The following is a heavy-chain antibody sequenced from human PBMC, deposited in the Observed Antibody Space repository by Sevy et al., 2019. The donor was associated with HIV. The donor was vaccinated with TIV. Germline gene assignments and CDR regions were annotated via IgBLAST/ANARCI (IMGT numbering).Heavy chain of an antibody. Sequence: SETLSLTCTVSGVSVSGYYWSWIRQSPGKGLEWTGYFFYSGNTHYNPSLESRVTISIDTSKNQLSLRLSSVTAADTAVYYCARAEDVQGGFVDYYYLDVWGKGTSVTVSS. V-gene: IGHV4-59*02. CDR3: ARAEDVQGGFVDYYYLDV. J-gene: IGHJ6*03. D-gene: IGHD1-26*01. CDR2: FFYSGNT. CDR1: GVSVSGYY.